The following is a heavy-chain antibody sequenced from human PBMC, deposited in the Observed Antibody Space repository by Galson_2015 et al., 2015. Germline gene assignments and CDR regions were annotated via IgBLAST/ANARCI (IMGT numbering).Heavy chain of an antibody. CDR3: AREHYYGSGSYYNGYIDY. CDR2: INAGNGNT. Sequence: SVKVSCKASGYTFTSYAIHWVRQAPGQRLEWMGWINAGNGNTKYSQKFQGRVTITRDTSATTAYMELSSLRSEDTAVYYCAREHYYGSGSYYNGYIDYWGQGTLVTVSS. D-gene: IGHD3-10*01. V-gene: IGHV1-3*01. CDR1: GYTFTSYA. J-gene: IGHJ4*02.